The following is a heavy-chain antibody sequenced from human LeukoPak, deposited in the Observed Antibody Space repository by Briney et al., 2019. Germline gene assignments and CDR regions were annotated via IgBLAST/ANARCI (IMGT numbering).Heavy chain of an antibody. J-gene: IGHJ1*01. Sequence: PSETLSLTCTVSGGSISSRSYYWGWIRQPPGKGLEWIGSMYYSGSTYYNPSLWSRVTISVDTSKNQFSLKLSSVTAADTAVYYCARRYSSGWYQEYFQHWGQGTLVTVSS. CDR3: ARRYSSGWYQEYFQH. V-gene: IGHV4-39*01. CDR1: GGSISSRSYY. D-gene: IGHD6-19*01. CDR2: MYYSGST.